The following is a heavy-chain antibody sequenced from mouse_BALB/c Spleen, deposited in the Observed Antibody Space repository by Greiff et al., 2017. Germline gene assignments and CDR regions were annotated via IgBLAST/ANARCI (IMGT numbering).Heavy chain of an antibody. V-gene: IGHV3-6*02. J-gene: IGHJ4*01. Sequence: EVQLQESGPGLVKPSQSLSLTCSVTGYSITSGYYWNWIRQFPGNKLEWMGYISYDGSNNYNPSLKNRISITRDTSKNQFFLKLNSVTTEDTATYYCAREIDYYGSSPYAMDYWGQGTSVTVSS. D-gene: IGHD1-1*01. CDR2: ISYDGSN. CDR1: GYSITSGYY. CDR3: AREIDYYGSSPYAMDY.